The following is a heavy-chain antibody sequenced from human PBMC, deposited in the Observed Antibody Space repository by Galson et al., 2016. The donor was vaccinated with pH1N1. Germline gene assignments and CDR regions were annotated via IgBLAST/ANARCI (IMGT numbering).Heavy chain of an antibody. CDR3: AHRRSPYVDFCGGPNWFDS. CDR1: GFSLDTSGVG. V-gene: IGHV2-5*01. J-gene: IGHJ5*01. Sequence: LVKPTQTLTLTCTVSGFSLDTSGVGVGWIRQPPGKALEWLGDICWNDEKRYSPSLRNSLTITKDASKNQVVLTMTNVDPVDTATYFCAHRRSPYVDFCGGPNWFDSWGQGTLVIVSS. CDR2: ICWNDEK. D-gene: IGHD3-3*01.